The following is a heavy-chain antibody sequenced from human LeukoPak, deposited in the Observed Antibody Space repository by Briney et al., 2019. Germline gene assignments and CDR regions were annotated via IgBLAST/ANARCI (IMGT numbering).Heavy chain of an antibody. J-gene: IGHJ4*02. CDR3: AKDFNWGGR. Sequence: PGGSLRLSCAASGFTFSTSAMTWVRQAPGKGLEWVSGISGSGVTDYADSVKGRFTISRDNSKNTLYLQMNSLRAEDTAVYYCAKDFNWGGRWGQGTLVTVSS. CDR1: GFTFSTSA. D-gene: IGHD7-27*01. V-gene: IGHV3-23*01. CDR2: ISGSGVT.